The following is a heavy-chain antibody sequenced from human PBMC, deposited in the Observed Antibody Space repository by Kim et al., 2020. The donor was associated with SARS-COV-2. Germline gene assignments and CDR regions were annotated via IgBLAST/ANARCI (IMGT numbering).Heavy chain of an antibody. D-gene: IGHD1-26*01. J-gene: IGHJ6*02. CDR1: GGSISSYY. CDR3: SGLELLRSGHYYYYGMDV. V-gene: IGHV4-59*08. CDR2: IYYSGST. Sequence: SETLSLTCTVSGGSISSYYWSWIRQPPGKGLEWIGYIYYSGSTNYNPSLKSRVTISVDTSKNQFSLKLSSVTAADTAVYYCSGLELLRSGHYYYYGMDVWGQGTTVTVSS.